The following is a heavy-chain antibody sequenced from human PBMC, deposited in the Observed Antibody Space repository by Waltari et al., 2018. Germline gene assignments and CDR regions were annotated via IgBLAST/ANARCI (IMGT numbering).Heavy chain of an antibody. CDR3: ARVDSSGYLSYYYYGMDV. CDR1: GFTFSSYW. V-gene: IGHV3-74*01. D-gene: IGHD3-22*01. Sequence: EVQLVESGGGLVQPGGSLRLSCAASGFTFSSYWMHWVRPAPGKGLVWVSRINSDGSSTSYADSVKGRFTISRDNAKNTLYLQMNSLRAEDTAEYYCARVDSSGYLSYYYYGMDVWGQGTTVTVSS. CDR2: INSDGSST. J-gene: IGHJ6*02.